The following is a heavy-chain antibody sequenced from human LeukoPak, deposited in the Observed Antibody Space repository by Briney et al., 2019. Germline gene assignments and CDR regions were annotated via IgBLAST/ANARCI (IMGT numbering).Heavy chain of an antibody. V-gene: IGHV3-7*01. D-gene: IGHD6-13*01. Sequence: SGGSLRLSCAASGFTVSSNYVSWVRQAPGKGLEWVANIYQDGTEKYYMDSVRGRFTISRDNAKNLLYLQMNSLRDEDTAVYYCASERPSSSWYDYWGQGTLVTVSS. CDR2: IYQDGTEK. J-gene: IGHJ4*02. CDR3: ASERPSSSWYDY. CDR1: GFTVSSNY.